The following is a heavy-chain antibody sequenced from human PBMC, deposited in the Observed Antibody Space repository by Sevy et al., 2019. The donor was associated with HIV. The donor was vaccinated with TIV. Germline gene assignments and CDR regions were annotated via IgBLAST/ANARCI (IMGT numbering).Heavy chain of an antibody. CDR1: GYTFNNYY. J-gene: IGHJ5*02. Sequence: ASVKVSCKASGYTFNNYYMHWVRQAPGQGLEWMGWINPNSGGTKYAQKFQGRVIMTRDTSITTAYMDLRRLRSDDTAVYYCARDALERPHTFTRDDQNWFGHWGQGTLVTVSS. CDR2: INPNSGGT. D-gene: IGHD1-1*01. CDR3: ARDALERPHTFTRDDQNWFGH. V-gene: IGHV1-2*02.